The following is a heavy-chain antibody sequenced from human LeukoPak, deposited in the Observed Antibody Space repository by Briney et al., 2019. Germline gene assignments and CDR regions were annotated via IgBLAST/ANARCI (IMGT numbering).Heavy chain of an antibody. D-gene: IGHD2-15*01. V-gene: IGHV3-30-3*01. CDR1: GFTFSSYA. CDR3: AKDVVASYWYFDGMDV. CDR2: ISYDGSNK. J-gene: IGHJ6*02. Sequence: GGSLRLSCAASGFTFSSYAMHWVRQAPGKGLEWVAVISYDGSNKYYADSVKGRFTISRDNSKNTVYLEMDRLSVEDTATYFCAKDVVASYWYFDGMDVWGQGTTVTVSS.